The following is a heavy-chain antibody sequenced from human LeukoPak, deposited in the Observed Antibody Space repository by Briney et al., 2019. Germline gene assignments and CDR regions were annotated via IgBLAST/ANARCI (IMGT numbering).Heavy chain of an antibody. Sequence: SETLSLTCAVYGGSFSGYYWSWIRQPPGKGLEWIGEINHSGSTNYNPSLKSRVTISVDTSNNQFSLKLSSVTAADTAVYYCARGSAWIQQGWGQGTLVTVSS. V-gene: IGHV4-34*01. CDR2: INHSGST. D-gene: IGHD5-18*01. CDR3: ARGSAWIQQG. CDR1: GGSFSGYY. J-gene: IGHJ4*02.